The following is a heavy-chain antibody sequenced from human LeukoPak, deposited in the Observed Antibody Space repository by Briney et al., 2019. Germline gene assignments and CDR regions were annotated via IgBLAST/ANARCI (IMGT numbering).Heavy chain of an antibody. Sequence: SSETLSLTCTVSGGSISSSSYYWGWIRQPPGKGLEWIANIYHSGSIYYNPSLKSRVTISVDTSKKQFSLKLSSVTAADTAVYYCAVHYYDSSGYPRWGQGTLVTVSS. CDR3: AVHYYDSSGYPR. CDR1: GGSISSSSYY. V-gene: IGHV4-39*01. J-gene: IGHJ4*02. CDR2: IYHSGSI. D-gene: IGHD3-22*01.